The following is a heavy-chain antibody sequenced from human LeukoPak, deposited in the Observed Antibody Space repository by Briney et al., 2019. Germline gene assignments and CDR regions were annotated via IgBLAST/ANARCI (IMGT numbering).Heavy chain of an antibody. CDR1: GGSFSGFY. V-gene: IGHV4-34*01. J-gene: IGHJ4*02. CDR3: ARGREGYCTNGVCYSPFDY. D-gene: IGHD2-8*01. CDR2: INHTGST. Sequence: SETLSLTCAVYGGSFSGFYWSWIRQPPGKGLEWIGEINHTGSTNYNPSLKSRVTISVDTSKNQFSLKLSSVTAADTAVYYCARGREGYCTNGVCYSPFDYWGQGTLVTVSS.